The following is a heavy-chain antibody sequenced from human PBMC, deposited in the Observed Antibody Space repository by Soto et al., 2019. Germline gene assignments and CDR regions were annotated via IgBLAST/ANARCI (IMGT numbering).Heavy chain of an antibody. Sequence: QVQLVESGGGVVQPGRSLRLSCAASGFTFSSYGMHWVRQAPGKGPEWVAVIWYDGSNKYYADSVKGRFTISRDNSKNTLYLQMNSLRAEDTAVYYCARPNYGSGLDYWGQGTLVTVSS. CDR2: IWYDGSNK. CDR3: ARPNYGSGLDY. D-gene: IGHD3-10*01. J-gene: IGHJ4*02. CDR1: GFTFSSYG. V-gene: IGHV3-33*01.